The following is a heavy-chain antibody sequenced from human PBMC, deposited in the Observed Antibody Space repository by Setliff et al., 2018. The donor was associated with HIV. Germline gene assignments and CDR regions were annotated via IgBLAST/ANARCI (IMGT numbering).Heavy chain of an antibody. J-gene: IGHJ4*02. D-gene: IGHD3-22*01. CDR1: GFIFSDHY. V-gene: IGHV3-72*01. CDR3: ARGPASGDYSYYFDY. Sequence: GGSLRLSCVVSGFIFSDHYMDWVRQAQGKGLEWVARIRNKVNSYTTEYVASVKGRFTISRDDSENSLYLQMNSLKTEDTAVYYCARGPASGDYSYYFDYWGQGTLVTVSS. CDR2: IRNKVNSYTT.